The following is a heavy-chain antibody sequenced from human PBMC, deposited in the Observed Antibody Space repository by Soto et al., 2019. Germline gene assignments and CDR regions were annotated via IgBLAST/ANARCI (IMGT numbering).Heavy chain of an antibody. Sequence: QVQLQESGPGLVKPSETLSLTCAVSGGSFSSYYWSWIRQPRGEGLEWIGSIYYSGSTNYNPSLKSRVTISIDTSKSLFSLKLSSLTSADTAVYFCARAYYGDYPYFDYWGQGALVTVSS. J-gene: IGHJ4*02. V-gene: IGHV4-59*01. CDR2: IYYSGST. CDR3: ARAYYGDYPYFDY. CDR1: GGSFSSYY. D-gene: IGHD4-17*01.